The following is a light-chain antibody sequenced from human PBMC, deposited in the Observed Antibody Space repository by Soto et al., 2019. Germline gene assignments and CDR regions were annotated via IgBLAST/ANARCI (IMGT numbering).Light chain of an antibody. V-gene: IGKV3-20*01. J-gene: IGKJ5*01. CDR3: QQYGGSPIT. Sequence: EVVLKQSPGTLSLTPGGRATLSCRASQSVSRRLAWYQQRPGQSPRLLISGASMRASGVPVRFIGSGSGTDFTLTITRLEPEDFAVYYCQQYGGSPITFGLGTRLEI. CDR2: GAS. CDR1: QSVSRR.